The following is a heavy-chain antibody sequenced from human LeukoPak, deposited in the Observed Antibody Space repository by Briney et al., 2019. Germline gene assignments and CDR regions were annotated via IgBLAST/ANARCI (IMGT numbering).Heavy chain of an antibody. V-gene: IGHV3-30*02. J-gene: IGHJ5*02. CDR1: DFTFSNFG. CDR3: ARTAVAGTLRWFDL. CDR2: IRYDGSNN. D-gene: IGHD6-19*01. Sequence: GGSLRLSCVASDFTFSNFGMHWVRQAPGKGLEWLSFIRYDGSNNYHADSVKGRFSISRDNSKNPLHLQMNTLRPDDTAVYYCARTAVAGTLRWFDLWGQGTLVIVSS.